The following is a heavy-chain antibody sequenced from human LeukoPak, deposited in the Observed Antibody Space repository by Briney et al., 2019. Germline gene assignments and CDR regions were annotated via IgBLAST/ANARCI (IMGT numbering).Heavy chain of an antibody. J-gene: IGHJ3*02. D-gene: IGHD1-1*01. V-gene: IGHV3-48*02. Sequence: GGSLRLSCAASGLTFSNDPMNWVRQAPRKGLDWISNIRSDGDDFDADTVKGRFTISRDNAKHSPYLQMNSLKEEETAVYYCVRDVHWAFDMWGQGKMVTVSS. CDR2: IRSDGDD. CDR1: GLTFSNDP. CDR3: VRDVHWAFDM.